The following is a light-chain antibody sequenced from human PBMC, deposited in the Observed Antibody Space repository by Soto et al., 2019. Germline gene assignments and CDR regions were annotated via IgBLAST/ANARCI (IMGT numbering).Light chain of an antibody. Sequence: DIQMTQSPSSLSASVGHRVTITCRAIQSISSYLNWYQQKPGKAPKLLIYAASSLQSGVPSRFSGSGSGTDFTLTISSLQPEDFATYYCQQRYSTPLTFGGGTTVEIK. CDR2: AAS. V-gene: IGKV1-39*01. CDR1: QSISSY. CDR3: QQRYSTPLT. J-gene: IGKJ4*01.